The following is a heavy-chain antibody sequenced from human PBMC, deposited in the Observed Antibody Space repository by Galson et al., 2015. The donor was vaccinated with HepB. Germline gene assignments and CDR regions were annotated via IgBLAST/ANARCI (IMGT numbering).Heavy chain of an antibody. D-gene: IGHD3-9*01. CDR2: IKQDGSEK. CDR1: GFTFSSYW. Sequence: SLRLSCAASGFTFSSYWMSWVRQAPGKGLEWVANIKQDGSEKYYVDSVKGRFTISRDNAKNSLYLQMNSLRAEDTAVYYCAREPSHYDILTGYDREYYFDYWGQGTLVTVSS. V-gene: IGHV3-7*03. CDR3: AREPSHYDILTGYDREYYFDY. J-gene: IGHJ4*02.